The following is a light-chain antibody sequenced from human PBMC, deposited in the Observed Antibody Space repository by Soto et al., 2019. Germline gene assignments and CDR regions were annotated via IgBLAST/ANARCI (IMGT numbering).Light chain of an antibody. J-gene: IGLJ2*01. CDR1: NIRTKA. V-gene: IGLV3-21*04. CDR2: YDS. CDR3: QVWDSNTDHVV. Sequence: YELTQPPSVSVAPGSTARITCGGDNIRTKAVHWYQQEAGQAPVLVIYYDSDRPSGIPERFSGSNSGGTAILTISRVEAGDEADYYCQVWDSNTDHVVFGGGTKLTVL.